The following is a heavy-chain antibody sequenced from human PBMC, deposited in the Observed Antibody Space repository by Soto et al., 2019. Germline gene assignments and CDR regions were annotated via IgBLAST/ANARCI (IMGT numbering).Heavy chain of an antibody. CDR3: ARVPGV. V-gene: IGHV4-30-2*01. J-gene: IGHJ6*02. Sequence: PSETLSLTCAVSGGSISSGGYSWGWIRQPPGKGLEWIGYIYHSGSTYYNPSLKSRVTISVDRSKNQFSLKLSSVTAADTAVYYCARVPGVWGQGTTVTVSS. CDR2: IYHSGST. CDR1: GGSISSGGYS.